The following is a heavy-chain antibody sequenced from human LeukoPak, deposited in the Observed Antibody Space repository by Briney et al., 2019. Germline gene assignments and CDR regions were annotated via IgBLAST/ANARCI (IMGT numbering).Heavy chain of an antibody. CDR3: ASEYYDFWSGYLDY. CDR2: TNHSGST. V-gene: IGHV4-34*01. J-gene: IGHJ4*02. Sequence: SETLSLTCAVYGGSFSGYYWSWIRQPPGKGLEWIGETNHSGSTNYNPSLKSRVTISVDTSKNQFSLKLSSVTAADTAVYYCASEYYDFWSGYLDYWGQGTLVTVSS. D-gene: IGHD3-3*01. CDR1: GGSFSGYY.